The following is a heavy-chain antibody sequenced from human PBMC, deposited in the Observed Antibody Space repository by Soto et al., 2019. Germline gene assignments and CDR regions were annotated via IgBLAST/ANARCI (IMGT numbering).Heavy chain of an antibody. Sequence: SVKVSCKASGGTFNNYPITWVRQAPGEGLEWMGGSIPIFGTANYAQNFQGRVTISVDESTSTAYMELSSLRSEDTAVYYCARGRGYSGDDHYYYFDMDIWGQGTTVTVSS. V-gene: IGHV1-69*13. CDR2: SIPIFGTA. J-gene: IGHJ6*02. CDR3: ARGRGYSGDDHYYYFDMDI. D-gene: IGHD5-12*01. CDR1: GGTFNNYP.